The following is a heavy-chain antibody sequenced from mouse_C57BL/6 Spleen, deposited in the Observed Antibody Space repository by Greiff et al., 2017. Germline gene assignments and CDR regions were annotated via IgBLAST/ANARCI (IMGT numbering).Heavy chain of an antibody. J-gene: IGHJ2*01. D-gene: IGHD2-2*01. V-gene: IGHV14-4*01. CDR3: TTPMVTTRSFDY. CDR1: GFNIKDDY. CDR2: IDPENGDT. Sequence: VQLQQSGAELVRPGASVKLSCTASGFNIKDDYMHWVKQRPEQGLEWIGWIDPENGDTEYASKFQGKATITADTFSNTAYLQLSSLTSEDTAVYYCTTPMVTTRSFDYWGQGTTLTVSS.